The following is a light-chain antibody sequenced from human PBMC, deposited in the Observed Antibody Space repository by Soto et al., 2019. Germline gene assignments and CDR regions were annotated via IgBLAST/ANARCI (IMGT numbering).Light chain of an antibody. CDR3: QQRTNWPPT. CDR2: DAS. Sequence: EIVLTQSQATLSLSPGEGATLSCRASQSVSSYVAWYQQKPGQAPRLLISDASNRATDTPARFSGSGSGTDFTLTISSLEPEDFAVYYCQQRTNWPPTFGQGTKVEIK. V-gene: IGKV3-11*01. CDR1: QSVSSY. J-gene: IGKJ1*01.